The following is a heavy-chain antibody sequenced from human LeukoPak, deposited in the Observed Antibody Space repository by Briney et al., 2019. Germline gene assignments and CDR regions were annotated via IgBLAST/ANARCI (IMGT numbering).Heavy chain of an antibody. CDR2: IYYSGST. D-gene: IGHD3-10*01. CDR3: AGSCWVENSGFDY. J-gene: IGHJ4*02. V-gene: IGHV4-59*08. Sequence: SETLSLTCTVSGGSLSSYYWSWVRQPPGKGLEWIGYIYYSGSTNYNPSLKSRATISVDTPKNQSSRKLSSVTAADTPGNYCAGSCWVENSGFDYWGQGTLVTVSS. CDR1: GGSLSSYY.